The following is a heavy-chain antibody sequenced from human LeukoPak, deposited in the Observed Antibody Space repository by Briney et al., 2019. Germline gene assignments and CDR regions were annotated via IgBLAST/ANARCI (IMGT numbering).Heavy chain of an antibody. Sequence: SETLSLTCTVSGGSISSGSYYWSWIRQPAGKGLEWIGRIYTSGSTNYNPSLKSRVTISVDTSKNQFSLKLSSVTAADTAVYYCARDHYSSSWYYYYYYMDVWGKGTTVTISS. D-gene: IGHD6-13*01. CDR2: IYTSGST. CDR1: GGSISSGSYY. V-gene: IGHV4-61*02. CDR3: ARDHYSSSWYYYYYYMDV. J-gene: IGHJ6*03.